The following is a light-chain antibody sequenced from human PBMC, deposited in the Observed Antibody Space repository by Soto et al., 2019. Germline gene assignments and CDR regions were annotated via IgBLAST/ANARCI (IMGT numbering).Light chain of an antibody. J-gene: IGLJ2*01. V-gene: IGLV2-14*01. Sequence: QSVLTQPASVSGSPGQSITISCTGTSSDVGGYNYVSWYQHHPGKAPKLLIYEVSNRPSGVSNRFSGSKSGNTASLTISGLQAEDEADYYCNSYTSSTTLVFGGGTKLTVI. CDR3: NSYTSSTTLV. CDR2: EVS. CDR1: SSDVGGYNY.